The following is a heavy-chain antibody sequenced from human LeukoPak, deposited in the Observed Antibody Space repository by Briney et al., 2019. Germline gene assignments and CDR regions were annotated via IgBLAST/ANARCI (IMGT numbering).Heavy chain of an antibody. J-gene: IGHJ4*02. CDR3: TTGGYGSGSYRLDY. CDR2: ISGGGTGT. CDR1: GFTFRNYG. Sequence: GGSLRLSCAASGFTFRNYGMAWVRHAPGKGLEWVSSISGGGTGTHYADSVKGRFTISRDDSMNTLYLQMNSLTVDDTAVYYCTTGGYGSGSYRLDYWGQGTLVTVSS. D-gene: IGHD3-10*01. V-gene: IGHV3-23*01.